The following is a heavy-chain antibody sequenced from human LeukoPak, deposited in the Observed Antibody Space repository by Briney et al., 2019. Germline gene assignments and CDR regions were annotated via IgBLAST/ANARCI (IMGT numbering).Heavy chain of an antibody. Sequence: SETLSLTCGVYGESLSGYYWSWIRQPPGKGQEWIGEINHSGSANYNPSLESRVTISGDTSKNQFSLKLRSVTAADTAVYYCARGRGSYYPSDSWGQGTLVTVSS. CDR3: ARGRGSYYPSDS. CDR2: INHSGSA. V-gene: IGHV4-34*01. J-gene: IGHJ4*02. D-gene: IGHD1-26*01. CDR1: GESLSGYY.